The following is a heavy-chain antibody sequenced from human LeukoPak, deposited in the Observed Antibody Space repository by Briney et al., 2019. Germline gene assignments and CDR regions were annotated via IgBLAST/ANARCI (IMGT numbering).Heavy chain of an antibody. V-gene: IGHV3-21*01. J-gene: IGHJ4*02. Sequence: GGSLRLSCAASGFTFSSYSMNWVRQAPGKGLEWVSSISSSSSYIYYADSVKGRFTISRDNGKNSLYLQMYSLRAEDTAVYYCARTALVGATIDYWGQGTLVTVSS. CDR1: GFTFSSYS. CDR3: ARTALVGATIDY. D-gene: IGHD1-26*01. CDR2: ISSSSSYI.